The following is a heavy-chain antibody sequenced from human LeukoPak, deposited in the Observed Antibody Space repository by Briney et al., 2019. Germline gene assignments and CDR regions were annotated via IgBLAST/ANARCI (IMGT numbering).Heavy chain of an antibody. CDR2: IYTSGST. J-gene: IGHJ4*02. V-gene: IGHV4-61*02. CDR1: GGSISSGSYY. Sequence: SETLSLTCTVSGGSISSGSYYWSWIRQPAGKGLEWIGRIYTSGSTNYNPSLKSRVTISVDTSKNQFSLKLSSVTAADTAVYYCARDVALSTYHFDSSGLLDYWGQGTLVTVSS. CDR3: ARDVALSTYHFDSSGLLDY. D-gene: IGHD3-22*01.